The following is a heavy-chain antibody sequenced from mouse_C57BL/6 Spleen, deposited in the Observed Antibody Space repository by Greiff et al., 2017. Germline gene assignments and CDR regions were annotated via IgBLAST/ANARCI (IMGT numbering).Heavy chain of an antibody. D-gene: IGHD1-1*01. CDR3: ARAPHDYGSSYNYFDY. CDR1: GFSLTSYA. V-gene: IGHV2-9-1*01. CDR2: IWTGGGT. J-gene: IGHJ2*01. Sequence: VHLVESGPGLVAPSQSLSITCTVSGFSLTSYAISWVRQPPGKGLVWLGVIWTGGGTNYNSALKSRLSISKDNSKSQVFLKMNSLQTDDTARYYWARAPHDYGSSYNYFDYWGQGTTLTVSS.